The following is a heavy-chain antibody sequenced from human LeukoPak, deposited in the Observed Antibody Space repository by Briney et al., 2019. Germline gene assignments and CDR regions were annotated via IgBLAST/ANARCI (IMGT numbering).Heavy chain of an antibody. D-gene: IGHD2-8*01. CDR3: AKDRSCTNNICHGDFDY. J-gene: IGHJ4*02. Sequence: GGSLRLSCAASGFTFSSYAMSWVRQTPGKGLEWVSDISGSGGSTYYADSVKGRFTISRDNSKNTLYLQMNSLRAEDTAVYYCAKDRSCTNNICHGDFDYWGQGTLVTVSS. CDR2: ISGSGGST. CDR1: GFTFSSYA. V-gene: IGHV3-23*01.